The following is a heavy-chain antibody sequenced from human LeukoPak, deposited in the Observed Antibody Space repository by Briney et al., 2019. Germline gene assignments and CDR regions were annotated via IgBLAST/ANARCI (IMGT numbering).Heavy chain of an antibody. V-gene: IGHV1-2*02. Sequence: ASVKVSCKASGYTLNAYYIHWVRQAPGQGLEWMGWINPNSGGTSYAQKFQGRVTMTRDTSISTAYMELSRLGSDDTAVYFCARAGGGYSSGWGAFDIWGQGTVVTVSS. CDR1: GYTLNAYY. CDR3: ARAGGGYSSGWGAFDI. J-gene: IGHJ3*02. D-gene: IGHD5-18*01. CDR2: INPNSGGT.